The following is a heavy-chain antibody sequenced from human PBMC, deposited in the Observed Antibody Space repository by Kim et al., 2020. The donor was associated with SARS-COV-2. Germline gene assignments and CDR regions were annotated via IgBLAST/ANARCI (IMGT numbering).Heavy chain of an antibody. J-gene: IGHJ4*02. V-gene: IGHV3-30*18. Sequence: GGSLRLSCAASGFTFSSYGMHWVRQAPGKGLEWVAVISYDGSNKYYADSVKGRFTISRDNSKNTLYLQMNSLRAEDTAVYYCAKDINPGYGAVFDYWGQGTLVTVSS. D-gene: IGHD4-17*01. CDR3: AKDINPGYGAVFDY. CDR2: ISYDGSNK. CDR1: GFTFSSYG.